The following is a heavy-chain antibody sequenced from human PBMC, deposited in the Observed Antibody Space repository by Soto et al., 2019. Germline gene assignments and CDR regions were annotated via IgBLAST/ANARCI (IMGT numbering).Heavy chain of an antibody. CDR3: ARGQALIYCSGGSCPFDP. J-gene: IGHJ5*02. Sequence: ASVKVSCKASGYTFTSYGISWVRQAPGQGLEWMGWISAYNGNTNYAQKLQGRVTMTTDTSTSTAYMELRSLRSDDTAVYYCARGQALIYCSGGSCPFDPWGQGTLVTVSS. D-gene: IGHD2-15*01. CDR1: GYTFTSYG. V-gene: IGHV1-18*01. CDR2: ISAYNGNT.